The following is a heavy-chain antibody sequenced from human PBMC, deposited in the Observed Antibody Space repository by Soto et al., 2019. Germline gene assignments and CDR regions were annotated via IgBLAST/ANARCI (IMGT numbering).Heavy chain of an antibody. Sequence: PVGSLRLSCAASGFTFNSYAMHWVRQAPGKGLEWVAVISYDGSNKYYADSVKGRFTISRDNSKNTLYLQMNSLRAEDTAVYYCAREKPPQGAPTIPYYFDYWGQGTLVTVSS. CDR1: GFTFNSYA. V-gene: IGHV3-30-3*01. J-gene: IGHJ4*02. CDR2: ISYDGSNK. CDR3: AREKPPQGAPTIPYYFDY. D-gene: IGHD1-26*01.